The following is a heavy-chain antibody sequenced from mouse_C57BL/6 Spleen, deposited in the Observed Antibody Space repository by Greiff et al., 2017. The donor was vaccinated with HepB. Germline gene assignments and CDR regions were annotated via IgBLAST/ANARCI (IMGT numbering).Heavy chain of an antibody. CDR2: IDPNSGGT. Sequence: QVQLQQPGAELVKPGASVKLSCKASGYTFTSYWMQWVKQRPGQGLEWIGEIDPNSGGTKYNEKFKSKATLTVDKPSSTAYMQLSSLTSEDSAVYYCARSNYGESTMDYWGQGTSVTVSS. J-gene: IGHJ4*01. CDR1: GYTFTSYW. CDR3: ARSNYGESTMDY. D-gene: IGHD2-5*01. V-gene: IGHV1-72*01.